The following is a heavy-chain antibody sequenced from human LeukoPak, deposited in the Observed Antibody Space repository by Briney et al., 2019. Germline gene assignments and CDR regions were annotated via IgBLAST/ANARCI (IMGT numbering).Heavy chain of an antibody. V-gene: IGHV3-30*04. CDR1: EFTFSSYA. Sequence: PGRSLRLPCAASEFTFSSYAMHWVRQAPDKGLEWVALISYDGRNKDYADSVKGRFTISRDNPKNSLYLQMNSLRGEDTAVYYCARGMDYDILAGPPDYWGQGTLVTVSS. CDR2: ISYDGRNK. J-gene: IGHJ4*02. D-gene: IGHD3-9*01. CDR3: ARGMDYDILAGPPDY.